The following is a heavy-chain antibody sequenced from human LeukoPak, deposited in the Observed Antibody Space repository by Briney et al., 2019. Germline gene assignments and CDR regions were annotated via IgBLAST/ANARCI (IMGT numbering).Heavy chain of an antibody. J-gene: IGHJ2*01. CDR1: GFTFSSYA. Sequence: PGGSLRLSCAASGFTFSSYAMSWVRQAPGKGLEWVSAISGSGGSTYYADSVKGRFTISRDNSKNTLYLQMNSLRAVDTAVYYCAKDLTVTTDWYFDLWGRGTLVTVSS. V-gene: IGHV3-23*01. CDR3: AKDLTVTTDWYFDL. CDR2: ISGSGGST. D-gene: IGHD4-17*01.